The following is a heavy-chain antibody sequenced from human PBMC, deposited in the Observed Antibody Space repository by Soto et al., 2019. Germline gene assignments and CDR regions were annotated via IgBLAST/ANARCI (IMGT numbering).Heavy chain of an antibody. CDR3: ARHSNEYRKSLGY. D-gene: IGHD1-1*01. CDR2: IYYSGSS. V-gene: IGHV4-59*08. CDR1: GGSVSEYY. J-gene: IGHJ4*02. Sequence: SQTRSLTSTVFGGSVSEYYCSWIRQPPGKGLEWIAYIYYSGSSNSNPSLKSRVSISVDTSKNQFSLKLSSVTAADTAVYYCARHSNEYRKSLGYWGQGTLVTVSS.